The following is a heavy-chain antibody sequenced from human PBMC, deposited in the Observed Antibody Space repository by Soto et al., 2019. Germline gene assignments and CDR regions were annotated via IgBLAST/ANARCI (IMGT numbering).Heavy chain of an antibody. Sequence: QVQLVESGGGVVQPGRSLRLSCAASGFTFSSYGMHWVRQAPGKGLEWVAVISYDGSNKYYADSVKGRFTISRDNSKNTLYLQMNSLRAEDTAVYYCAKGSCGRDCYRMDVWGQRTTVTVSS. CDR1: GFTFSSYG. CDR3: AKGSCGRDCYRMDV. CDR2: ISYDGSNK. D-gene: IGHD2-15*01. J-gene: IGHJ6*02. V-gene: IGHV3-30*18.